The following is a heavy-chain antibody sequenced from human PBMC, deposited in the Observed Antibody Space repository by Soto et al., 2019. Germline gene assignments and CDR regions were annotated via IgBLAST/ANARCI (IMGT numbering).Heavy chain of an antibody. CDR3: ATGRAASTQFDY. CDR2: ITGSGATT. D-gene: IGHD2-15*01. CDR1: GFTFSSYA. J-gene: IGHJ4*02. V-gene: IGHV3-23*01. Sequence: GGSLRLSCAASGFTFSSYAMNWVRQAPGKGLEWVSVITGSGATTYYADSVKGRFTISRDNSKNTLYLQMDSLRTEDTAVFYCATGRAASTQFDYWGQGALVTVSS.